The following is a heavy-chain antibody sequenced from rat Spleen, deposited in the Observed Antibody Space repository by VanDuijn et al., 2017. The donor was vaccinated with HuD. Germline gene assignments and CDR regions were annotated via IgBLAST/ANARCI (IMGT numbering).Heavy chain of an antibody. CDR3: IWDYYDGTYYYRLVY. CDR1: GFTFSTAW. D-gene: IGHD1-12*02. J-gene: IGHJ3*01. CDR2: IKAKSNNYAT. Sequence: EVQVLESGGGLVQPGNSLKLSCATSGFTFSTAWMHWVRQSPDKQLEWVAQIKAKSNNYATYYAESVKGRFTISRDDSKGTVYLQMNSLKEEDTAIYYCIWDYYDGTYYYRLVYWGQGTLVTVSS. V-gene: IGHV6-8*01.